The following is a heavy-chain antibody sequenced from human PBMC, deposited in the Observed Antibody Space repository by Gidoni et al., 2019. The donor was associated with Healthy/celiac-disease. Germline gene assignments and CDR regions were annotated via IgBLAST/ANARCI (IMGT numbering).Heavy chain of an antibody. CDR3: ARRGYYDSSGYYLDAFDI. V-gene: IGHV4-39*01. CDR2: IYYSGST. CDR1: GGSISSRSYY. D-gene: IGHD3-22*01. Sequence: QLQLQESGPGLVKPSETLSLTCTVSGGSISSRSYYWGWIRQPPGKGLEWIGSIYYSGSTYYNPSLKSRVTISVDTSKNQFSLKLSSVTAADTAVYYCARRGYYDSSGYYLDAFDIWGQGTMVTVSS. J-gene: IGHJ3*02.